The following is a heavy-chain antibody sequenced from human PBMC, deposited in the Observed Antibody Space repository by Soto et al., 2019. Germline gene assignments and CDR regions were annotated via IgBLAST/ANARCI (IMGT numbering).Heavy chain of an antibody. Sequence: EVQLVESGGGLVKPGGSLRLSCAAFGFTFSTYSMNWVRQAPGKGLEWVSSITTSSSSSYIFYADSVKGRFTISRDNAKKSMYLQMNSLRAEDTAVYYCARDLQMATIRGGDYWGQGTMVTVSS. J-gene: IGHJ4*02. D-gene: IGHD5-12*01. V-gene: IGHV3-21*01. CDR2: ITTSSSSSYI. CDR1: GFTFSTYS. CDR3: ARDLQMATIRGGDY.